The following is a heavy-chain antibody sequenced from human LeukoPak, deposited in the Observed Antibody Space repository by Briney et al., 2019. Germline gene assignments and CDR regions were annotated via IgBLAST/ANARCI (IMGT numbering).Heavy chain of an antibody. J-gene: IGHJ4*02. CDR2: IWYDGSNK. CDR1: GFTFSSYG. V-gene: IGHV3-33*03. D-gene: IGHD6-19*01. CDR3: ASQFWWAAVVGPALDC. Sequence: PGGSLRLSCAASGFTFSSYGMHWVRQALGKGLEWVAVIWYDGSNKYYADSVKGRFTISRDNAKNSLYLQMSSLRAEDTAVYYCASQFWWAAVVGPALDCWGQGSLVTVSS.